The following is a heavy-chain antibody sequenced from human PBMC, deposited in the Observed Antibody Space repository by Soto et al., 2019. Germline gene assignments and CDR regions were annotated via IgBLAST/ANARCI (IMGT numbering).Heavy chain of an antibody. J-gene: IGHJ5*01. CDR3: VKGGWLDF. CDR2: ISDDSSRT. D-gene: IGHD3-16*01. V-gene: IGHV3-23*01. CDR1: GFTFSSFE. Sequence: EVQLLESGGGLVQPGGSLRLSCAASGFTFSSFEMSWVRQAPGRGLEWVSFISDDSSRTYYADAVKGRFTISRDNSKPSLYLQMNSVTAGDTAVYACVKGGWLDFWGQGTLVTVSS.